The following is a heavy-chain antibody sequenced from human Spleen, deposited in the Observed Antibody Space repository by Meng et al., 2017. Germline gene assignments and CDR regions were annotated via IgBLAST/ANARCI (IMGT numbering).Heavy chain of an antibody. Sequence: GGSLRLSCAASGFTFSSYEMNWVRQAPGKGLEWVSYISSSGSTIYYADSVKGRFTISRDNSKNTLYLQMNSLRPEDTAVYYCARDHRSGYHNYYYNYGLDVWGQGTTVTVSS. CDR3: ARDHRSGYHNYYYNYGLDV. J-gene: IGHJ6*02. D-gene: IGHD3-3*01. CDR2: ISSSGSTI. CDR1: GFTFSSYE. V-gene: IGHV3-48*03.